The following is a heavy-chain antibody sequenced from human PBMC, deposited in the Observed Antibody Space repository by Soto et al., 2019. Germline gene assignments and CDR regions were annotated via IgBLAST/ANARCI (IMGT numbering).Heavy chain of an antibody. J-gene: IGHJ4*02. D-gene: IGHD3-22*01. CDR1: GYTFTTTY. CDR2: ISAYNGKT. CDR3: ARVPEYYDSGRYQVRIDY. Sequence: QVHLVQSGAEVKNPGASVKVSCKASGYTFTTTYITWVRQAPGQGLEWIGWISAYNGKTKYAQNLESRAAMTTDTATTSAHVELRSLRSADTAVYYYARVPEYYDSGRYQVRIDYWGQGTLVIVSS. V-gene: IGHV1-18*01.